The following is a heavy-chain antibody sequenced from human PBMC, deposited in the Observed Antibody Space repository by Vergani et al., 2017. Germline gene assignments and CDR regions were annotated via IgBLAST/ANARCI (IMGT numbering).Heavy chain of an antibody. CDR2: ISAYNGNT. Sequence: QVQLVQSGAEVKKPGASVKVSCKASGYTFTSYGISWVRQAPGQGLEWMGWISAYNGNTNYAQKLQGRVTMTTDTSTSTAYMELSSVTAADTAVYYCARTGPVGDGSSSWYSPWFDPWGQGTLVTVSS. D-gene: IGHD6-13*01. CDR3: ARTGPVGDGSSSWYSPWFDP. CDR1: GYTFTSYG. V-gene: IGHV1-18*01. J-gene: IGHJ5*02.